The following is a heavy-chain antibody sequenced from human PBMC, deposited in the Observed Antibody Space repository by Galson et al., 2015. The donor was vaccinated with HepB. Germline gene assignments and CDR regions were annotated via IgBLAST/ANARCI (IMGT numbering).Heavy chain of an antibody. D-gene: IGHD3-16*01. V-gene: IGHV4-39*07. Sequence: SEPLSLTCTVSGGSISSSSYYWGWIRQPPGKGLEWIGSIYYSGSTYYNPSLKSRVTISVDTSKNQFSLKLSSVTAADTAVYYCARDSPGDYPGPSHFDYWGQGTLVTVSS. J-gene: IGHJ4*02. CDR3: ARDSPGDYPGPSHFDY. CDR2: IYYSGST. CDR1: GGSISSSSYY.